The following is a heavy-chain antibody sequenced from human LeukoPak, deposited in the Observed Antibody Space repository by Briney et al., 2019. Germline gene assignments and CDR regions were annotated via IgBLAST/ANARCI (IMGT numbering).Heavy chain of an antibody. D-gene: IGHD3-3*01. J-gene: IGHJ4*02. CDR3: ARVAYEDFWSGYAFDY. CDR2: ISSSGSTI. V-gene: IGHV3-11*04. CDR1: GFTFSNAW. Sequence: GGSLRLSCAASGFTFSNAWMSWVRQAPGKGLEWVSYISSSGSTISYADSVKGRFTISRDNAKNSLYLQMNSLRAEDTAVYYCARVAYEDFWSGYAFDYWGQGTLVTVSS.